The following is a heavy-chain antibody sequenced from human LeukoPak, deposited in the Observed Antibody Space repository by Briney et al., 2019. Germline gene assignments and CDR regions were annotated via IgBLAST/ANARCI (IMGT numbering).Heavy chain of an antibody. J-gene: IGHJ4*02. CDR1: GYSFTSYW. D-gene: IGHD2-2*01. CDR2: ISAYNGNT. Sequence: GESLKISCKGSGYSFTSYWISWVRQAPGQGLEWMGWISAYNGNTNYAQKLQGRVTMTTDTSTSTAYMELRSLRSDDTAVYYCARDRTEFYDYWGQGTLVTVSS. CDR3: ARDRTEFYDY. V-gene: IGHV1-18*04.